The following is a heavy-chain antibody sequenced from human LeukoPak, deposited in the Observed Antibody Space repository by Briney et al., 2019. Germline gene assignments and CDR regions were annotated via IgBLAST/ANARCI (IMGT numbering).Heavy chain of an antibody. CDR2: ISAYNGNT. D-gene: IGHD3-9*01. CDR1: GYTFTSYG. J-gene: IGHJ4*02. V-gene: IGHV1-18*01. Sequence: PEASVKVSCKASGYTFTSYGISWVRQAPGQGLEWMGWISAYNGNTNYAQKLQGRVTMTTDTSTSTAYMELRSLKSDDTAVDYCARDLLRYFGYPEYYFDYWGQGTLVTVPS. CDR3: ARDLLRYFGYPEYYFDY.